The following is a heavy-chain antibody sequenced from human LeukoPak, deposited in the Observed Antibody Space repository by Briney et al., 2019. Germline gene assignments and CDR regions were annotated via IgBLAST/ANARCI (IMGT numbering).Heavy chain of an antibody. D-gene: IGHD6-19*01. V-gene: IGHV3-30*18. CDR1: GFTFSSYG. J-gene: IGHJ4*02. Sequence: GGSLRLSCAASGFTFSSYGMHWVRQAPGKGLEWVAVISYDGSNKYYADSVKGRFTISRDNSKNTLYLQMNSLRAEDTAVYYCAKDMVRAAVAGTVDYWGQGTLVTVSS. CDR2: ISYDGSNK. CDR3: AKDMVRAAVAGTVDY.